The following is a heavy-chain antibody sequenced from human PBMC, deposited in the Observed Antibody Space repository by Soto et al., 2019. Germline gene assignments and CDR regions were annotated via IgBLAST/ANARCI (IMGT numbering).Heavy chain of an antibody. CDR2: IYYTGYT. CDR1: DGSISSGGYY. J-gene: IGHJ5*02. Sequence: NPPETLSLTCTVSDGSISSGGYYWTWIRQHPGKGLEWIGYIYYTGYTFYNPSLKSRVTVSIDMSQNQFSLKLSSVTAADTAVYYCARDRPYCSNGVCYRFFDPWGQGTLVTVSS. CDR3: ARDRPYCSNGVCYRFFDP. V-gene: IGHV4-31*03. D-gene: IGHD2-8*01.